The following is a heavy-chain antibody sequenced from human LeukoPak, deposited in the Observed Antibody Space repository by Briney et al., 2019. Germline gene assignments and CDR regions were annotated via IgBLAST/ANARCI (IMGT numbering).Heavy chain of an antibody. CDR3: ARVHGDYYFDY. V-gene: IGHV3-7*03. Sequence: PGGSLRLSCAASGFTFSSYWMTWVRQAPGKGLEWVANIQQDGSERDYVDSVKGRFTISRDNAKNSLYLQMNSLRAEDTAVYYCARVHGDYYFDYWGQGTLVTVSS. CDR1: GFTFSSYW. D-gene: IGHD4-17*01. J-gene: IGHJ4*02. CDR2: IQQDGSER.